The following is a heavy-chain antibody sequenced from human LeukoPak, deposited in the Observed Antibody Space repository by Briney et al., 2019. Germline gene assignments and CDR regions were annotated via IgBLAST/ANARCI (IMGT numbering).Heavy chain of an antibody. CDR2: ISSSGESDRT. Sequence: PGGSLRLSCAASGFTLTSYAMSWVRQAPGKGLEWVSTISSSGESDRTFYADSVKGRFTISRDNSKNTLYLQINSLRAEDTAVYYCAKSRNNLFDPRGQGTLVTVSS. V-gene: IGHV3-23*01. CDR3: AKSRNNLFDP. J-gene: IGHJ5*02. CDR1: GFTLTSYA.